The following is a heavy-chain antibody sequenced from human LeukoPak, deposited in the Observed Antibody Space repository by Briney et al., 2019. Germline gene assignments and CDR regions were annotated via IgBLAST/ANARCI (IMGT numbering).Heavy chain of an antibody. CDR1: GGSISSYY. V-gene: IGHV4-59*01. J-gene: IGHJ3*02. Sequence: SETLSLTCTVSGGSISSYYWSWIRQPPGKGLEWIGYIYYSGSTNYNPSLKSRVTISVDTSKNQFSLKLSSVTAADTAVYYCARGRAVMSWDAVDIWGQGTKVTVSS. D-gene: IGHD6-19*01. CDR3: ARGRAVMSWDAVDI. CDR2: IYYSGST.